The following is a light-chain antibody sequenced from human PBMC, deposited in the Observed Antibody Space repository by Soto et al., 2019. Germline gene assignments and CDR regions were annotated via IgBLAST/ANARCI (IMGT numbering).Light chain of an antibody. V-gene: IGKV3-11*01. CDR2: DAS. CDR1: QSVSSY. Sequence: EIVLTQSPATLSLSPGERDTLSCRASQSVSSYFAWYQQKPGQAPRLLIYDASNRATGIPARFSGSGSGTDFTLTISSLEPEDFAVYYCQQRGNWPLTFGQGTKV. J-gene: IGKJ1*01. CDR3: QQRGNWPLT.